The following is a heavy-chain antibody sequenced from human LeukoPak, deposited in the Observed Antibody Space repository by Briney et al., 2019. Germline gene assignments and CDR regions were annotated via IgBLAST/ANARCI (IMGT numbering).Heavy chain of an antibody. J-gene: IGHJ3*02. CDR2: ISGSGCST. V-gene: IGHV3-23*01. CDR1: GFTFSSYG. Sequence: GGSLRLSCAASGFTFSSYGMSWVRQAPGKGLEWVSVISGSGCSTYYADSVKGRFTISRDNSKNTLYLQMNSLRAEDTAVYYCAKDPPISADYDSSGYYYSDAFDIWGQGTMVTVSS. CDR3: AKDPPISADYDSSGYYYSDAFDI. D-gene: IGHD3-22*01.